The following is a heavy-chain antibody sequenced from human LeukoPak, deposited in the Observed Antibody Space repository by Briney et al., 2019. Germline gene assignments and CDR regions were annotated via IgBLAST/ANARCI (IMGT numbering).Heavy chain of an antibody. D-gene: IGHD6-13*01. CDR2: IGTAGDT. CDR1: GFTFSSYD. Sequence: GGSLRLSRAASGFTFSSYDMHWVRQATGKGLEWVSAIGTAGDTYYPGSVKGRFTISRENAKNSLYLQMNSLRAGDTAVYYCARRLPGTVGWYFDLWGRGTLVTVSS. J-gene: IGHJ2*01. V-gene: IGHV3-13*04. CDR3: ARRLPGTVGWYFDL.